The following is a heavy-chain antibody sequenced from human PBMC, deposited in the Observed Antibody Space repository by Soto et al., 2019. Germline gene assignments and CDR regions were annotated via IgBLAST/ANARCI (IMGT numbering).Heavy chain of an antibody. CDR1: GGSFTGYY. CDR2: TSHSGTT. D-gene: IGHD6-13*01. V-gene: IGHV4-34*01. J-gene: IGHJ4*02. Sequence: SETLSLTCAVNGGSFTGYYGAWIRQSPEKGLEWIGETSHSGTTKYNPSLKSRVTISVDTSKNQFSLKLSSVTAADTGMYYCARNGGNTWYYFDSWGQGTVVTSPQ. CDR3: ARNGGNTWYYFDS.